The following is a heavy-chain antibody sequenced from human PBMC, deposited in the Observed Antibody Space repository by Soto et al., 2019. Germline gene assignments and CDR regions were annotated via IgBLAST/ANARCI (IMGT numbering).Heavy chain of an antibody. CDR2: IYSSGST. V-gene: IGHV4-59*01. J-gene: IGHJ4*02. Sequence: PSETLSLTCTVSGGSISSYYWNWIRQSPGKGLEWIGYIYSSGSTHYNPSLQNIVTISIDTSKNQVSLNVNSVTAAYTAVYYCARDHPHSYGVYYFDYWGQGTPVTVS. CDR3: ARDHPHSYGVYYFDY. CDR1: GGSISSYY. D-gene: IGHD5-18*01.